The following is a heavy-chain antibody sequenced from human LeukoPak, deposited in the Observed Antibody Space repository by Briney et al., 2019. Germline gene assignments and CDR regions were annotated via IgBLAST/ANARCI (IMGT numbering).Heavy chain of an antibody. CDR3: AKASYTYYYDSSGYAGAFDI. CDR1: GFIFSTYA. V-gene: IGHV3-30*04. J-gene: IGHJ3*02. Sequence: GRSLRLSCEASGFIFSTYAIHWVRQAPGKGLEWVAVISFDGRNKYYAESVKGRFTIPRDDSKNTVYLQMNSLRAEDTAVYYCAKASYTYYYDSSGYAGAFDIWGQGTMVTVSS. CDR2: ISFDGRNK. D-gene: IGHD3-22*01.